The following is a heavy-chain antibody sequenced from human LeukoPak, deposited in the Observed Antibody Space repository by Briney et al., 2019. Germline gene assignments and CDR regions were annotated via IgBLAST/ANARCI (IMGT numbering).Heavy chain of an antibody. Sequence: ASVKVSCKASGYIFTSYDINWVRQATGQGLEWMGWMNPNSGNTGYAQKFQGRVTMTRNTSISTAYMELSSLRSEDTAVYYCARGLGRYFDPTYWFDPWGQGTLVTVSS. CDR2: MNPNSGNT. V-gene: IGHV1-8*01. CDR3: ARGLGRYFDPTYWFDP. J-gene: IGHJ5*02. D-gene: IGHD3-9*01. CDR1: GYIFTSYD.